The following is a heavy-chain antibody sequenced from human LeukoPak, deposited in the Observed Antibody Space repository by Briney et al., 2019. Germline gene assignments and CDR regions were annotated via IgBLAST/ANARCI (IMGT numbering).Heavy chain of an antibody. CDR3: ARHSAGYTTFFDY. D-gene: IGHD5-24*01. CDR2: ISGSGGST. CDR1: GFTFSSYA. V-gene: IGHV3-23*01. Sequence: PGGSLRLPCAASGFTFSSYAMSWVRQAPGKGLEWVSGISGSGGSTYYADSVKGRFTISRDNTKNSLYLQMNSLRAEDTAVYYCARHSAGYTTFFDYWGQGTLVTVSS. J-gene: IGHJ4*02.